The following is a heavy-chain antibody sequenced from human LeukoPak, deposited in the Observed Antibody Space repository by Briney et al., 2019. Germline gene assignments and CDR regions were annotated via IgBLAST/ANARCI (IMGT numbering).Heavy chain of an antibody. Sequence: RRASVRVSCKASGYTFTGYYMHCVRQAPGQGLEWMGWINPNSGGTNYAQKFQGWVTMTRDTSISTAYMELSRLRSDDTAVYYCARGRSATPPVDYWGQGTLVTVSS. CDR2: INPNSGGT. J-gene: IGHJ4*02. CDR3: ARGRSATPPVDY. CDR1: GYTFTGYY. V-gene: IGHV1-2*04. D-gene: IGHD3-10*01.